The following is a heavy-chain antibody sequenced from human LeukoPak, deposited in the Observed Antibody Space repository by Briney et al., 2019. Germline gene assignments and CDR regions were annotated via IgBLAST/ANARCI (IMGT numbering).Heavy chain of an antibody. J-gene: IGHJ4*02. V-gene: IGHV4-59*01. D-gene: IGHD2/OR15-2a*01. CDR1: GGSTSNYY. CDR3: ARGFYALDY. CDR2: IYSSGSV. Sequence: PSETLSLTCTVSGGSTSNYYWNWIRQSPWKGLEWIGCIYSSGSVNYNPPLTSRATISVDTSQNQFSLELSSVSAADTAVYYCARGFYALDYWGQGTLVTVSS.